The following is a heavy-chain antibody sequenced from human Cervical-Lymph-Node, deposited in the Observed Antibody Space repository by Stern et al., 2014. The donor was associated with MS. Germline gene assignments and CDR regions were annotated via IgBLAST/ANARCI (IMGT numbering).Heavy chain of an antibody. D-gene: IGHD3-16*02. CDR2: IIPIFGTA. J-gene: IGHJ4*02. CDR3: ACTFGGVIAPFDLDY. V-gene: IGHV1-69*01. CDR1: GGTFSSYA. Sequence: VQLVESGAEVKKPGSSVKVSCKASGGTFSSYAISWGRQAPGQGLEWMGGIIPIFGTANYAQKFQGRVTITADESTSTAYMELSSLRSEDTAVYYCACTFGGVIAPFDLDYWGQGTLVTVSS.